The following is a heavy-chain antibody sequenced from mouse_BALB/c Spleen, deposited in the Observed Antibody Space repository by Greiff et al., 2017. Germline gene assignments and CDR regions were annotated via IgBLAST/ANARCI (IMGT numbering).Heavy chain of an antibody. Sequence: VQLQQSGPELVKPGASVKISCKASGYTFTDYNMHWVKQSHGKSLEWIGYIYPYNGGTGYNQKFKSKATLTVDNSSSTAYMELRSLTSEDSAVYYCARAYYYYGSSYVIYAMDYWGQGTSVTVSS. CDR2: IYPYNGGT. CDR1: GYTFTDYN. D-gene: IGHD1-1*01. V-gene: IGHV1S29*02. J-gene: IGHJ4*01. CDR3: ARAYYYYGSSYVIYAMDY.